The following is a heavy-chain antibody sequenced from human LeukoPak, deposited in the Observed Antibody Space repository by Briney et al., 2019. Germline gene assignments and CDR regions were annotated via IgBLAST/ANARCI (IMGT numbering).Heavy chain of an antibody. J-gene: IGHJ6*02. D-gene: IGHD7-27*01. CDR1: GGSISSYY. V-gene: IGHV4-4*07. CDR2: IYSSGST. Sequence: ASETLSLTCTVSGGSISSYYWSWIRQPAGKGLEWIGRIYSSGSTNYNPSLKSRVTMSVDTFKNQFSLKLSSVTAADTAVYYCAREDSLGNYYYYYGMDVWGQGTTVTVPS. CDR3: AREDSLGNYYYYYGMDV.